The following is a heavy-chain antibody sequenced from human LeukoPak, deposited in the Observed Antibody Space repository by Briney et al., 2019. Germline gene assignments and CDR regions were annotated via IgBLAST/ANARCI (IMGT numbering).Heavy chain of an antibody. D-gene: IGHD3-10*01. V-gene: IGHV3-7*01. CDR1: GFTFSRYW. J-gene: IGHJ4*02. Sequence: GGSLRLSCAASGFTFSRYWMSWVRQAPGKGLEWVANMNQDGSEKYYVDSVKGRFTISRDNAKNSLYLQVNSLRVEDTAVYYCARDGAARGSGSFGDWGQGTLLTVSS. CDR2: MNQDGSEK. CDR3: ARDGAARGSGSFGD.